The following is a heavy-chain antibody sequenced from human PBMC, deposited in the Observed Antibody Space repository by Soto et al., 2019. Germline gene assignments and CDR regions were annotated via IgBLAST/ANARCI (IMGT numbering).Heavy chain of an antibody. D-gene: IGHD2-2*02. CDR3: ARNAVEDCSSTSCYTWDYYYYGMDV. CDR2: INPNSGGT. V-gene: IGHV1-2*02. Sequence: ASVKVSCKASGYTFTGYYMHWVRQAPGQGLEWMGWINPNSGGTNYAQKFQGRVTMTRDTSISTAYMELSRLRSDDTAVYYCARNAVEDCSSTSCYTWDYYYYGMDVWGQGTTVTVSS. CDR1: GYTFTGYY. J-gene: IGHJ6*02.